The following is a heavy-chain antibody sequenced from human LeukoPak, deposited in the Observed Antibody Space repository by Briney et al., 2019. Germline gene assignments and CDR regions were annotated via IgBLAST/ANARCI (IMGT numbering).Heavy chain of an antibody. V-gene: IGHV3-53*01. Sequence: GGSLRLSCAASGFTVSSNYMSWVRQAPGKGLEWVSVIYSGGSTYYADSVKGRFTISRDNSKNTLYLQMNSLRAEDTAVHYCARDPAPYYYDSSGYDAFDIWGQGTMVTVSS. D-gene: IGHD3-22*01. CDR2: IYSGGST. J-gene: IGHJ3*02. CDR1: GFTVSSNY. CDR3: ARDPAPYYYDSSGYDAFDI.